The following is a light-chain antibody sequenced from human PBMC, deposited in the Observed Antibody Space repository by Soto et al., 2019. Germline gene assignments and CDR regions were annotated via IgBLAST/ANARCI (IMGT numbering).Light chain of an antibody. CDR1: QSVSNN. V-gene: IGKV3-15*01. CDR2: GAS. Sequence: EIVMTQSPATLSVSPGERATLSCRASQSVSNNLVWYQQKPGQAPRLLIYGASTRATGIPARFSGSGSGTEFTLTISSLQSEDFAIYYCQQYNYWPRTFGQGTKVEIK. CDR3: QQYNYWPRT. J-gene: IGKJ1*01.